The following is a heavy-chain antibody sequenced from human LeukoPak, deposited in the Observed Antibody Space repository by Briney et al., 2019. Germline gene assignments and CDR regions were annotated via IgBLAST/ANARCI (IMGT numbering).Heavy chain of an antibody. Sequence: ASVKVSCKASGGTFGSYAISWVRQAPGQGLEWMGWINPNSGGTNYAQKFQGRVTMTRDTSISTAYMELSRLTSDDTAVYFCARAPFDYVWGSYRSKLYFDYWGQGTLVTVSS. V-gene: IGHV1-2*02. CDR2: INPNSGGT. CDR1: GGTFGSYA. CDR3: ARAPFDYVWGSYRSKLYFDY. D-gene: IGHD3-16*02. J-gene: IGHJ4*02.